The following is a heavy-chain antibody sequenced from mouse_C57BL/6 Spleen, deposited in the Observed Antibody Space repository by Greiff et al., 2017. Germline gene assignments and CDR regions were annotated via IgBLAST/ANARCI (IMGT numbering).Heavy chain of an antibody. V-gene: IGHV1-18*01. J-gene: IGHJ3*01. CDR1: GYTFTDYN. Sequence: VQLQQSGPELVKPGASVKIPCKASGYTFTDYNMDWVKQSHGKSLEWIGDINPNNGGTIYNQKFKGKATLTVDKSSSTAYMELRSLTSEDTAVYYCARHYSNYPAWFAYWGQGTLGTVSA. D-gene: IGHD2-5*01. CDR3: ARHYSNYPAWFAY. CDR2: INPNNGGT.